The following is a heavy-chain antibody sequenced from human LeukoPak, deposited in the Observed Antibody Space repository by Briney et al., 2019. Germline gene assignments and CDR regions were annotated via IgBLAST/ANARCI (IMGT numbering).Heavy chain of an antibody. Sequence: ASVKVSCKASGYTFTSYGISWVRQAPGHGLEWMGWISAYNGNTNYAQKLQGRVTMTTDTSTSTAYMELRSLRSDDTAVYYCARAQKYSNSLDFDYWGQGTLVTVSS. CDR3: ARAQKYSNSLDFDY. CDR1: GYTFTSYG. V-gene: IGHV1-18*01. D-gene: IGHD6-6*01. CDR2: ISAYNGNT. J-gene: IGHJ4*02.